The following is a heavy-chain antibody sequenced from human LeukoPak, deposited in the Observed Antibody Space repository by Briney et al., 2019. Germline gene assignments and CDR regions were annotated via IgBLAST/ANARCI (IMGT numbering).Heavy chain of an antibody. CDR2: INSDGSST. CDR3: ARDYGDYAHHDAFDI. D-gene: IGHD4-17*01. V-gene: IGHV3-74*01. CDR1: GFTFSSYW. J-gene: IGHJ3*02. Sequence: GGSLRLSCAASGFTFSSYWMHWVRHAPGKGLVWVSRINSDGSSTSYADSVKGRFTISRDNAKNTLYLQMNSLRAEDTAVYYCARDYGDYAHHDAFDIWGQGTMVTVSS.